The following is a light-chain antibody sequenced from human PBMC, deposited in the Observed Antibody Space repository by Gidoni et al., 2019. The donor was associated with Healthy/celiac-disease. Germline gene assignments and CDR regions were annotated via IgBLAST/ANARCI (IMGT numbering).Light chain of an antibody. V-gene: IGLV1-47*01. Sequence: QSVLTQPPSASGTPGQRVTISCSGSSSNIGSNSVYWYQQLPGTAPKLLIYRNNQRPSGVPDRFSGSKSGTSASRAISGLRSEDEADYYCAAWDDSLSGVVFGGGTKLTVL. CDR1: SSNIGSNS. J-gene: IGLJ2*01. CDR2: RNN. CDR3: AAWDDSLSGVV.